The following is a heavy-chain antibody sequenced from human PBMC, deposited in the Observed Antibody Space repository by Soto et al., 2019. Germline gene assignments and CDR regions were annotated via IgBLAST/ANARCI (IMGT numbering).Heavy chain of an antibody. CDR1: GFTFSSYA. Sequence: QVQLVESGGGVVQPGRSLRLSCAASGFTFSSYAMHWVRQAPGKGLEWVAVISYDGSNKYYADSVKGRFTISRDNSKNTLYLQMNSLRAEDTAVYYCARGGDEGPHYFDYWGQGTLVTVSS. V-gene: IGHV3-30-3*01. CDR3: ARGGDEGPHYFDY. CDR2: ISYDGSNK. D-gene: IGHD3-16*01. J-gene: IGHJ4*02.